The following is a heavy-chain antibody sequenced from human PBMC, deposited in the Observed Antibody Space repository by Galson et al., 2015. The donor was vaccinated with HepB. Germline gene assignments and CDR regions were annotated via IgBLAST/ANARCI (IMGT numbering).Heavy chain of an antibody. D-gene: IGHD3-10*01. CDR3: ASPRATNWYFDL. CDR1: GGTFSSYA. J-gene: IGHJ2*01. V-gene: IGHV1-69*13. Sequence: SVKVSCKASGGTFSSYAISWVRQAPGQGLEWMGGIIPIFGTANYAQKFQGRVTITADESTSTAYMELSSLRSEDTAVYYCASPRATNWYFDLWGRGTLVTVSS. CDR2: IIPIFGTA.